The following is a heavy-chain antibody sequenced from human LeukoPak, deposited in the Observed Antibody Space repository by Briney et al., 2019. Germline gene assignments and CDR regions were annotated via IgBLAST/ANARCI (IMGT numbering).Heavy chain of an antibody. J-gene: IGHJ6*03. V-gene: IGHV3-53*01. Sequence: PGGSLRLSCAASGFTVSSNYMSWVRQAPGKGLEWVSVIYSGGSRYYADSVKGRFTISRDNSQNTLYLQLNSLRAEDTAVYYCVPRKEWSCYMDVWGKGTTVTVSS. CDR2: IYSGGSR. CDR1: GFTVSSNY. CDR3: VPRKEWSCYMDV. D-gene: IGHD3-3*01.